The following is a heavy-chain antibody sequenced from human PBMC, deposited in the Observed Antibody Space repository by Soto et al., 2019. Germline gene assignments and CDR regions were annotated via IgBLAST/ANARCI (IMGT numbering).Heavy chain of an antibody. D-gene: IGHD3-3*01. CDR1: GYTFTNYG. J-gene: IGHJ4*01. V-gene: IGHV1-18*01. CDR3: SRGTIIPASGDY. CDR2: VSAYNGEK. Sequence: QVQLVQSGAEVKKPGASVKVSCKASGYTFTNYGINWVRQAPGQGLEWLGWVSAYNGEKRYAQRVQARVIMTTDTSTTTAYMELRSLRSDDTAVYYCSRGTIIPASGDYWGQGTLVTVSS.